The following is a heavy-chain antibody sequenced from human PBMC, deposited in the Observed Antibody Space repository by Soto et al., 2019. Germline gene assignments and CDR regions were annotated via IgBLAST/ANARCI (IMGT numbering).Heavy chain of an antibody. Sequence: QVQLQESGPGLVKPSETLSLTCTVPGGSVSIGTYYWSWIRQPPGKGLEWIGFIHYSGSTNYNPSLKSRATMSVDTSKNQFSLNLTSVNAADTAVYYCARGGDASKNGHWGQGTLLTVSS. CDR3: ARGGDASKNGH. CDR2: IHYSGST. D-gene: IGHD2-21*01. CDR1: GGSVSIGTYY. V-gene: IGHV4-61*01. J-gene: IGHJ4*02.